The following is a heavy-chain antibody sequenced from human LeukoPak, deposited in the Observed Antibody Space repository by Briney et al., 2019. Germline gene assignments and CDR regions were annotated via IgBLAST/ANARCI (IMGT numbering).Heavy chain of an antibody. CDR1: GFTFSNYA. V-gene: IGHV3-23*01. J-gene: IGHJ6*02. Sequence: GGSLRLSCAASGFTFSNYAMNWVRQAPGKGLEWVSVISGSGHTTYYADSVKGRFTIARDNSKNTLYLQMNSLRAEDTAVYYCARDGNWGSPYYYGMDVWGQGTTVTVSS. D-gene: IGHD7-27*01. CDR3: ARDGNWGSPYYYGMDV. CDR2: ISGSGHTT.